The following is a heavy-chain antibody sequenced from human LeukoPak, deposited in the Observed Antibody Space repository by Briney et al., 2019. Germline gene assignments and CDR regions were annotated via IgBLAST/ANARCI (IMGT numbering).Heavy chain of an antibody. CDR1: GGSISNYY. CDR3: ARGVDFWSGYQNWFDP. CDR2: MYTSGST. Sequence: SETLSLTCTVSGGSISNYYWSWIRQHAGKGLEWIGRMYTSGSTNYNPSLKSRVTMSVDTSKNQFSLNLSSVTAADTAVYYCARGVDFWSGYQNWFDPWGQGTLVSVSS. V-gene: IGHV4-4*07. J-gene: IGHJ5*02. D-gene: IGHD3-3*01.